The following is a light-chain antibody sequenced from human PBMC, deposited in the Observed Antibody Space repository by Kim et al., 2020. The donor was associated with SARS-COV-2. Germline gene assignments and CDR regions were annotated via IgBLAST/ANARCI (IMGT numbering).Light chain of an antibody. CDR3: QSADSTGTFRV. J-gene: IGLJ2*01. Sequence: SYELTQSPSVSVSPGQTATIACSGETLPKQYTYWFQQKPGQAPVLVIYKDSERPSGIPERFSGSSSGTTVTLTISGVQAEDEADYYCQSADSTGTFRVFGGWTKVTVL. CDR2: KDS. V-gene: IGLV3-25*03. CDR1: TLPKQY.